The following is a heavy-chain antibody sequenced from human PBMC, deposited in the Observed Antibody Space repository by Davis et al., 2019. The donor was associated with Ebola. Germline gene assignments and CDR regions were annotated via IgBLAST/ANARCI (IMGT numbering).Heavy chain of an antibody. CDR2: IYYSGST. J-gene: IGHJ4*02. D-gene: IGHD6-13*01. CDR1: GGSISSYY. CDR3: ARLDRIAAARRGYDYFDY. Sequence: MPSETLSLTCTVSGGSISSYYWSWIRQPPGKGLKWIGYIYYSGSTYYNPSLKSRVTISVDTSKNQFSLKLSSVTAADTAVYYCARLDRIAAARRGYDYFDYWGQGTLVTVSS. V-gene: IGHV4-59*04.